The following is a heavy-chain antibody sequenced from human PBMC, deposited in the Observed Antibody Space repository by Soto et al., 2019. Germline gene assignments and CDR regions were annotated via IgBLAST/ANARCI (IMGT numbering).Heavy chain of an antibody. CDR3: ARDTSPYSSGWHNRHFDY. Sequence: QVQLVESGGGVVQPGRSLRLSCAASGFTFSSYAMHWVRQAPGKGLEWVAVISYDGSNKYYTDSVKGRFTISRDNSKNTLYLQMNSLRPEDTAVYYCARDTSPYSSGWHNRHFDYGGQGTLVTVSS. CDR1: GFTFSSYA. J-gene: IGHJ4*02. V-gene: IGHV3-30-3*01. D-gene: IGHD6-19*01. CDR2: ISYDGSNK.